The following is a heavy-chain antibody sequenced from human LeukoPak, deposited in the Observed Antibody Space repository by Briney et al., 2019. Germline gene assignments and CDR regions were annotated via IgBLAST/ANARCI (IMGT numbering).Heavy chain of an antibody. Sequence: SETLSLTCAVYGGSFSGYYWSWIRQPPGKGLEWIGEINHSGSTNYNPSLKSRVTISVDTSKNQFSLKLSSVTAADTAVYYCARWVWREGYNYDYFDYWGQGTLVTVSS. CDR2: INHSGST. D-gene: IGHD5-24*01. CDR1: GGSFSGYY. CDR3: ARWVWREGYNYDYFDY. J-gene: IGHJ4*02. V-gene: IGHV4-34*01.